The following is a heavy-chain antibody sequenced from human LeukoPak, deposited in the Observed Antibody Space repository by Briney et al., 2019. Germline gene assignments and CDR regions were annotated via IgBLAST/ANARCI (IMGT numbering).Heavy chain of an antibody. J-gene: IGHJ4*02. V-gene: IGHV4-4*07. Sequence: SSETLSLTCTVSGGSISRYYWSWIRQPAGKGLEWIGRIYTSGSTNYNPSLKSRVTISVDKSKNQFSLKLSSVTAADTAVYYCARGAVGIAVAGTDFDYWGQGTLVTVSS. CDR2: IYTSGST. D-gene: IGHD6-19*01. CDR1: GGSISRYY. CDR3: ARGAVGIAVAGTDFDY.